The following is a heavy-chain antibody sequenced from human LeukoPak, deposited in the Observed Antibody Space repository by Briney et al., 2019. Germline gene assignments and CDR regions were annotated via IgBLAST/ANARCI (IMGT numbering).Heavy chain of an antibody. CDR2: IKQDGGEK. Sequence: GGSLRLSCAASGFTFSNYWMNWVRQAPGKGLEWVANIKQDGGEKSYVDSVKGRFTISRDNSKSTLYLQMTSLRAEDTALYYCARGRSDYTPFDYWGQGTLVTVSS. V-gene: IGHV3-7*03. CDR1: GFTFSNYW. CDR3: ARGRSDYTPFDY. D-gene: IGHD3-3*01. J-gene: IGHJ4*02.